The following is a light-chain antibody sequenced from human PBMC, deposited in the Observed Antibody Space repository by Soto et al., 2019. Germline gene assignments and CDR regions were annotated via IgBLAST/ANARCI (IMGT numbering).Light chain of an antibody. CDR2: GAS. V-gene: IGKV3-15*01. CDR3: EQYNSWLLT. Sequence: ETVMTQSPATLSMSPGVRATLSCRASQSLNSDLAWYQQKPGQAPRLLIYGASTRATGIPGRFSGSGSGTEFTLTTSGLQSEDFAVYVCEQYNSWLLTFCGGTK. CDR1: QSLNSD. J-gene: IGKJ4*01.